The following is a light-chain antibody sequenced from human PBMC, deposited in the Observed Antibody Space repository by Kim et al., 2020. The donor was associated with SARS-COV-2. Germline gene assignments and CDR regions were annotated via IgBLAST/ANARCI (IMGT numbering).Light chain of an antibody. V-gene: IGLV4-69*01. J-gene: IGLJ3*02. CDR2: LNSDGSH. Sequence: SVKLPCHLSSGNSSYAIEWHQQQPEKGPRYLMKLNSDGSHSKGDGIPDRFSGSSSGAERYLTISSLQSEDETDYYCQTWGTGIHWVFGGGTQLTVL. CDR1: SGNSSYA. CDR3: QTWGTGIHWV.